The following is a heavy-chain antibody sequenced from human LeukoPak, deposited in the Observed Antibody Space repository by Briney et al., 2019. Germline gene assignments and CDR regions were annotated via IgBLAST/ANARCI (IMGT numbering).Heavy chain of an antibody. D-gene: IGHD5-24*01. CDR2: IYTSGST. CDR3: ARDRRDGYNLYYFDL. V-gene: IGHV4-61*02. Sequence: SQTLSLTCTVSGGSISTVGYYWSWIRQPAGKGLEWIGRIYTSGSTNYNPSLKSRVTISVDTSKNQFSLKLSSVTAADTAVYYCARDRRDGYNLYYFDLWGQGTLVTVSS. J-gene: IGHJ4*02. CDR1: GGSISTVGYY.